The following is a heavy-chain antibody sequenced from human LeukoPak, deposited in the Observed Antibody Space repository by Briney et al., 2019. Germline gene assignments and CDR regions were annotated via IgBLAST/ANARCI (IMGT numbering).Heavy chain of an antibody. CDR2: IYYSGST. CDR1: GGSISSYY. V-gene: IGHV4-59*01. J-gene: IGHJ6*02. D-gene: IGHD5-24*01. CDR3: ASRLVDTYYYYGLDV. Sequence: SETLSLTCTVSGGSISSYYWSWIRQSPGKGLEWIGYIYYSGSTDYNPSLKSRVTISVDTSKNQFSLNLTSMTAADTAVYYCASRLVDTYYYYGLDVWGQGTTVTVSS.